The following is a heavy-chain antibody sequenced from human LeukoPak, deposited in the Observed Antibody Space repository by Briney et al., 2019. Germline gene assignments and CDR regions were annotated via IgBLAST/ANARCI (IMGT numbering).Heavy chain of an antibody. D-gene: IGHD2-2*01. V-gene: IGHV3-30*02. CDR3: AKHPGYGGGTSYYYMDV. CDR1: GFTFSSYG. Sequence: PGGSLRLSCAASGFTFSSYGMHWVRQAPGKGLEWVAFIRYDGSNKYYADSVKGRFTISRDNSKNTLYLQMNSLRAEDTAVYYCAKHPGYGGGTSYYYMDVWGKGTTVTVSS. CDR2: IRYDGSNK. J-gene: IGHJ6*03.